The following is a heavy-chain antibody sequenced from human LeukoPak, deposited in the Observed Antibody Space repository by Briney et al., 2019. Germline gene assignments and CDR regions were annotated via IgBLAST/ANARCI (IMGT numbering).Heavy chain of an antibody. Sequence: SETLSLTCTVSAGSISSGSYYWSWIRQPAGKGLEWIGRIYTSGSTNYNPSLKSRVTISVDTSKNQFSLKLSSVTAADTAVYFCAREDYYNSGGYYLDYWGQGTLVTVSS. CDR1: AGSISSGSYY. J-gene: IGHJ4*02. CDR3: AREDYYNSGGYYLDY. V-gene: IGHV4-61*02. CDR2: IYTSGST. D-gene: IGHD3-22*01.